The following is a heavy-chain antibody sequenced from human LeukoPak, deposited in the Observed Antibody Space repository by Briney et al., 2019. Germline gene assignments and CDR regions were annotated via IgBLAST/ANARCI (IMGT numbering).Heavy chain of an antibody. V-gene: IGHV3-23*01. J-gene: IGHJ4*01. CDR3: AKDPRAMGRYFFDD. Sequence: GESPRLSSVASQVTFSTYTMTWGRQRPGKGPRWVSMISSSGETTDYAESVKGRFIISRDNPKDTLYLQLESARVDDTAIYYCAKDPRAMGRYFFDDWGQGSLVIVSS. CDR2: ISSSGETT. D-gene: IGHD1-14*01. CDR1: QVTFSTYT.